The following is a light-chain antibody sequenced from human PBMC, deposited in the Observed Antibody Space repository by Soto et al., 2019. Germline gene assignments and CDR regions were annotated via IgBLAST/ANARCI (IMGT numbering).Light chain of an antibody. CDR3: QQRSNWPPT. J-gene: IGKJ2*01. CDR1: QSVSSY. CDR2: DAS. Sequence: EIVLTQSPATLSLSPGERATLSCRASQSVSSYLAWYQQKPGQAPRLLIYDASNRATGIPARFSGSGSGTDFTITISSLEPEDFEVYYCQQRSNWPPTFGQGTKLEIK. V-gene: IGKV3-11*01.